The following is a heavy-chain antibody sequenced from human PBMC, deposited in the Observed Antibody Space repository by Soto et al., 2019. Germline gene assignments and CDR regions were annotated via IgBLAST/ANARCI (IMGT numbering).Heavy chain of an antibody. J-gene: IGHJ4*02. CDR1: GFFFSTYG. CDR2: ISYDGSTQ. V-gene: IGHV3-30*18. D-gene: IGHD3-22*01. CDR3: VKADSSGYSSPFDY. Sequence: PGGSLRLSCATSGFFFSTYGMHWVRQAPGKGLEWVTFISYDGSTQYYADSVKGRFTVSRDNPKNTVSLQMNSLRAEDTAVYYCVKADSSGYSSPFDYWGQGTLVTVSS.